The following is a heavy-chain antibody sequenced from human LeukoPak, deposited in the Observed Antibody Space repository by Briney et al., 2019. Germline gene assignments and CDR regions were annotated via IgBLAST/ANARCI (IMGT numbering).Heavy chain of an antibody. CDR1: GGFTSSSY. Sequence: SETLSLTCTVSGGFTSSSYWSWIRQPPGKGLEWIGYISYSGSTYHNPSLKGRVTTSVDTSKNQFSLKLSSVTAADTAVYYCARDLGPSRVFDYWGQGTLVTVSS. D-gene: IGHD3-10*01. J-gene: IGHJ4*02. V-gene: IGHV4-59*01. CDR3: ARDLGPSRVFDY. CDR2: ISYSGST.